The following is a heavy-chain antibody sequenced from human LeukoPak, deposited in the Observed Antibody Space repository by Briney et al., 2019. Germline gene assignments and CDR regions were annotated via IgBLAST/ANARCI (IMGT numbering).Heavy chain of an antibody. CDR1: GFTFSSYS. J-gene: IGHJ6*03. Sequence: GGSLRLSCAASGFTFSSYSMNWVRQAPRKVLEWVSYISSSGSTIYYADSVKGRFTISRDNAKNSLYLQMNSLRAEDTAVYYCARDAPIVVVPAAPYYYYYYMDVWGKGTTVTVPS. V-gene: IGHV3-48*04. CDR3: ARDAPIVVVPAAPYYYYYYMDV. CDR2: ISSSGSTI. D-gene: IGHD2-2*01.